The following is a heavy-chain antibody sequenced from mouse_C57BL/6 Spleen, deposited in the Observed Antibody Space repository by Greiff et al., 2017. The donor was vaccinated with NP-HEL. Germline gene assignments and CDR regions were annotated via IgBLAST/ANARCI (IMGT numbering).Heavy chain of an antibody. CDR1: GYTFTSYW. CDR3: ARYYYGSRDWYFDV. J-gene: IGHJ1*03. Sequence: VQLQQSGAELVKPGASVKLSCKASGYTFTSYWMHWVKQRPGRGLEWIGRIDPNSGGTKYNEKFKSKATLTVDKPSSTAYMQLSSLTSEDAAVYDCARYYYGSRDWYFDVWGTGTTVTVSS. D-gene: IGHD1-1*01. CDR2: IDPNSGGT. V-gene: IGHV1-72*01.